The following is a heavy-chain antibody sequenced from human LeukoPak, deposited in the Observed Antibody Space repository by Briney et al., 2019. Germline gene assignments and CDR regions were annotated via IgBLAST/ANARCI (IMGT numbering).Heavy chain of an antibody. CDR1: GGSISSSTSY. Sequence: SETLSLTCTVSGGSISSSTSYWGWIRQPPGKGLEWIGSIYYSGSTYYNPSLKSRVTISVDTSKNQFSLKLSSVTAADTAVYYCARRLYYGSGSYTFDYWGQGTLVTVSS. D-gene: IGHD3-10*01. J-gene: IGHJ4*02. CDR3: ARRLYYGSGSYTFDY. V-gene: IGHV4-39*01. CDR2: IYYSGST.